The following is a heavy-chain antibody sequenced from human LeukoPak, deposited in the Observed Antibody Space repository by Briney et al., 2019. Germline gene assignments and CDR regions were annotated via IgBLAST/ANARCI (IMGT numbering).Heavy chain of an antibody. J-gene: IGHJ4*02. D-gene: IGHD3-22*01. Sequence: GGSLRLSCAASGFTVSSDYMSWVRQAPGKGLEWVSVIYSGGSTYYADSVKGRFTISRDNSKNTLYLQMNSLRAEDTAVYYCAGPADYDSSGFDYWGQGTLVTVSS. CDR1: GFTVSSDY. CDR2: IYSGGST. CDR3: AGPADYDSSGFDY. V-gene: IGHV3-53*01.